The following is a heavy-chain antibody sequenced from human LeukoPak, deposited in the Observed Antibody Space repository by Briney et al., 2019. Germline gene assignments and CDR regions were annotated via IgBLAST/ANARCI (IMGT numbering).Heavy chain of an antibody. V-gene: IGHV1-8*01. CDR3: ATNAGYCSSTSCPEYYYYGMDV. J-gene: IGHJ6*02. Sequence: GASVKVSCKASGYTFTSYDINWVRQATGQGIDWMGWMNPNSGNTGYAQKFQGRVTMTRNTSISTAYMELSSLRSEDTAVYHCATNAGYCSSTSCPEYYYYGMDVWGQGTTVSVSS. D-gene: IGHD2-2*01. CDR1: GYTFTSYD. CDR2: MNPNSGNT.